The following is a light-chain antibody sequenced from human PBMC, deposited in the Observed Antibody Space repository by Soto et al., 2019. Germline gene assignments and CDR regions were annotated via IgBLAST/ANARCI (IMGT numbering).Light chain of an antibody. CDR1: QSTSSW. J-gene: IGKJ4*01. V-gene: IGKV1-5*01. CDR2: DAS. CDR3: QQYNSYPLT. Sequence: DIQMTQSPSTLSASVGDRVTITCRASQSTSSWLAWYQQKPGKAPKLLIFDASSLESGVPSRFSGSGSGTEFTLTISSLQPDDFATYYCQQYNSYPLTFGGGTKVDIK.